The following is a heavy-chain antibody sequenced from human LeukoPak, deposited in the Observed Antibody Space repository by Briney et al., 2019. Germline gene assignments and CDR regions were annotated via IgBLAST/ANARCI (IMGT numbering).Heavy chain of an antibody. Sequence: GGSLRLSCAASGFTFSSYNMNWVRQAPGKGLEWVSSISGSSSFISYADSMQGRFTISRDNARNSLYLQMNSLRAEDTAVYYCARGGLQAYYDSSGFFDYWGQGTLVTVSS. D-gene: IGHD3-22*01. J-gene: IGHJ4*02. CDR1: GFTFSSYN. CDR3: ARGGLQAYYDSSGFFDY. CDR2: ISGSSSFI. V-gene: IGHV3-21*01.